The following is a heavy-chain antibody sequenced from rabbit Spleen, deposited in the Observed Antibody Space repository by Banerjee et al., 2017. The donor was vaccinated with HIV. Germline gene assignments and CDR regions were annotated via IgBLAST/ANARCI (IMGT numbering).Heavy chain of an antibody. V-gene: IGHV1S7*01. D-gene: IGHD4-2*01. J-gene: IGHJ4*01. CDR3: ARDAGTYDYIDGYFNL. CDR2: IYAGSGST. CDR1: GFSLSSYW. Sequence: QLVESGGGLVQPGGSLTLSCKASGFSLSSYWMSWVRQAPGKGLEWIGQIYAGSGSTYYASWVNGQFTISSDNAQNTVDLQMNSLTAADTATYFCARDAGTYDYIDGYFNLWGQGTLVTVS.